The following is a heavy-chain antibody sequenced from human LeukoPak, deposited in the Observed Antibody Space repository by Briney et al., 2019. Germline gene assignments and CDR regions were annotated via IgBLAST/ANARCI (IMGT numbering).Heavy chain of an antibody. V-gene: IGHV3-7*01. D-gene: IGHD3-16*01. CDR3: ARDWFGGMIAVKAFDI. Sequence: DSVKGRFTISRDTAKKSLYLQMNSLRAEDTAVYYCARDWFGGMIAVKAFDIWGQGTMVTVSS. J-gene: IGHJ3*02.